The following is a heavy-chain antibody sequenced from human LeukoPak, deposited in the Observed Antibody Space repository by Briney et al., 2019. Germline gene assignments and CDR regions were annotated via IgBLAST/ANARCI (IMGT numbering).Heavy chain of an antibody. V-gene: IGHV3-21*01. Sequence: GRSLRLSCAASGFTFSSYSMNWVRQAPGKGLEWVSSISSSSSYIYYADSVKGRFTISRDNAKNSLYLQMNSLRAEDTAVYYCARDQDYDSSGSDYWGQGTLVTVSS. D-gene: IGHD3-22*01. CDR3: ARDQDYDSSGSDY. CDR1: GFTFSSYS. CDR2: ISSSSSYI. J-gene: IGHJ4*02.